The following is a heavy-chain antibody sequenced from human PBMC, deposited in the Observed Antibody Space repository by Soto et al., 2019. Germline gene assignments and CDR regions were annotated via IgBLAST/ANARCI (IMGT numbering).Heavy chain of an antibody. D-gene: IGHD3-16*01. V-gene: IGHV3-7*01. CDR2: TKEDGSEI. CDR3: ARDVGFDYVN. Sequence: EVQLVESGGGLVQPGGSLRISCAVPGFSIASYWMSWVRQAPGKGLEWVATTKEDGSEIYYVDSVRGRFTISRDNAENSLYLQMNSLSAEDTAVYFCARDVGFDYVNWGQGTLVTVSS. J-gene: IGHJ4*02. CDR1: GFSIASYW.